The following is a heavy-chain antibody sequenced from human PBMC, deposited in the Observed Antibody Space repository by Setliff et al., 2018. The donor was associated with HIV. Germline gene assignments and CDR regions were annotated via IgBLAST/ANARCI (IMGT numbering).Heavy chain of an antibody. J-gene: IGHJ4*02. CDR3: AKDYSSGWFDY. CDR1: GFTFSNYA. CDR2: ISGSGDTT. Sequence: GGSLRLSCAASGFTFSNYAMTWVRQAPGKGPEWVSGISGSGDTTNYADSVKGRFTISRDNSKNTLYLQMNSLRAEDTAVYYCAKDYSSGWFDYWGQGTLVTVSS. V-gene: IGHV3-23*01. D-gene: IGHD6-19*01.